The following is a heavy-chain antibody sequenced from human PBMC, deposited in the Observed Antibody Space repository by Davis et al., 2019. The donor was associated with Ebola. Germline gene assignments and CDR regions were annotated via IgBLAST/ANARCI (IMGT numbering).Heavy chain of an antibody. J-gene: IGHJ4*02. CDR3: ARVASMVAADY. Sequence: GESLTISCAASGFTFSSYAMHWVRQAPGKGLEWVAVISYDGSNKYYADSVKGRFTISRDNSKNTLYLQMNSLRAEDTAVYYCARVASMVAADYWGQGTLVTVSS. CDR1: GFTFSSYA. V-gene: IGHV3-30-3*01. D-gene: IGHD2-15*01. CDR2: ISYDGSNK.